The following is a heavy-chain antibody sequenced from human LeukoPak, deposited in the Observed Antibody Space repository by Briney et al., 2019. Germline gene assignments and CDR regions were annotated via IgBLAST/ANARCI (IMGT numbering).Heavy chain of an antibody. V-gene: IGHV3-53*01. CDR3: ARGRGTGYTSAGPDY. CDR1: GFSVSTNY. D-gene: IGHD5-18*01. CDR2: IYSGGTP. Sequence: ARGSLRLSCAASGFSVSTNYMTWVRQAPGKGLEWVSVIYSGGTPYYADSVKGRFTISRDISKNTLYLQMNSLRADDTAVYYCARGRGTGYTSAGPDYWGQGTVDTLSS. J-gene: IGHJ4*02.